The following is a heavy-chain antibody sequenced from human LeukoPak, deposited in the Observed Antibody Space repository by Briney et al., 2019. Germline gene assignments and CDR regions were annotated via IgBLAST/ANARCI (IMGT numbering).Heavy chain of an antibody. J-gene: IGHJ5*02. V-gene: IGHV4-38-2*02. CDR2: IHHSGTT. D-gene: IGHD1-26*01. CDR3: TRLSHVAGAPKVSWFDP. CDR1: AYSISDGFV. Sequence: SETLSLTCTVSAYSISDGFVWGFIRQPPGKGLEWIASIHHSGTTYYNPSLRSRVTMSVDTSNNQFSLKLSSVTAADTAMYFCTRLSHVAGAPKVSWFDPWGQGTLVTVSS.